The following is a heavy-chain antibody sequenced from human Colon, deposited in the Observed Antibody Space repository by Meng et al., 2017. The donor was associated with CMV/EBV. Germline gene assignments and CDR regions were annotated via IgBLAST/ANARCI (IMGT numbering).Heavy chain of an antibody. Sequence: SETLSLTCTVSGSSIKSNYYWGWVRQAPGKGLEWIGSIYYSGNMYHNPSLKSRVTMSEDTSNNQISLELRAVTAADTAVYYCARVVGGYDYIDHWGQGTLVTVSS. J-gene: IGHJ4*02. D-gene: IGHD5-12*01. V-gene: IGHV4-38-2*02. CDR2: IYYSGNM. CDR1: GSSIKSNYY. CDR3: ARVVGGYDYIDH.